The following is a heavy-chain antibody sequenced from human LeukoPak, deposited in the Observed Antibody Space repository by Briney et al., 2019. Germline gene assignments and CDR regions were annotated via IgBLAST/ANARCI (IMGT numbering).Heavy chain of an antibody. V-gene: IGHV1-18*01. J-gene: IGHJ4*02. CDR1: GYTFTSYG. D-gene: IGHD3-22*01. Sequence: GASVKVSCKASGYTFTSYGISWVRQAPGQGLEWMGWISAYNGNTNYAQKLQGRVTMTTDTSTSTAYMELRSLRSDDTAVYYCARDGPGGGLYRTYDSSGYIVMGYYFDYWGQGTLVTVSS. CDR3: ARDGPGGGLYRTYDSSGYIVMGYYFDY. CDR2: ISAYNGNT.